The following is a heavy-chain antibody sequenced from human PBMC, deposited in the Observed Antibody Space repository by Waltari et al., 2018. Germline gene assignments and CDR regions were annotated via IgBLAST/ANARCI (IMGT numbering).Heavy chain of an antibody. CDR2: IYHSGST. D-gene: IGHD3-10*01. Sequence: QVQLQESGPGLVKPSGTLSLTCAVSGGSISSSNWWSWVRQPPGKGLEWSGEIYHSGSTNHNPSLTSRVTIAVDKSKNQSSLTLSSVTAADTAVYYCARDKDGSGSTDYWGQGTLVTVSS. CDR3: ARDKDGSGSTDY. CDR1: GGSISSSNW. V-gene: IGHV4-4*02. J-gene: IGHJ4*02.